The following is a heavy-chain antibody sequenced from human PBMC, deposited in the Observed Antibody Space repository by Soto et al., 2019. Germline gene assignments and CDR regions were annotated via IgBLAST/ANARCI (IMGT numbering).Heavy chain of an antibody. Sequence: QVQLQQWGAGLLKPSETLSLTCAVFGGSFSGYYWNWIRQPPGKGLEWIGTINYSGSTNYNPSLKSRVTISVDQSKNQFSLKLSSVPAADPAVYYCARAISSSPSPGLNWFDPWGQGTLVTVSS. D-gene: IGHD6-6*01. V-gene: IGHV4-34*01. CDR1: GGSFSGYY. J-gene: IGHJ5*02. CDR2: INYSGST. CDR3: ARAISSSPSPGLNWFDP.